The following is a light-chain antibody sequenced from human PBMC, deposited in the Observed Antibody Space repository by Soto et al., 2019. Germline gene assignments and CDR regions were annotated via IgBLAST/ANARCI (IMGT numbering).Light chain of an antibody. V-gene: IGKV1-39*01. CDR1: QSIGIF. J-gene: IGKJ4*01. CDR2: TAS. CDR3: QQTYSLVT. Sequence: DIQMTQSPSSLSASVGDKVTITCRASQSIGIFLNWYQQKPGKAPQLLIYTASSLPSGVPSRFSASGSGTDLTLTIRSLQPEDFATDDCQQTYSLVTCGGGTKVDIK.